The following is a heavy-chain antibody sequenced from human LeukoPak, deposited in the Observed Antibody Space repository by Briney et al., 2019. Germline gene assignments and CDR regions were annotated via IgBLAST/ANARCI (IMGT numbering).Heavy chain of an antibody. CDR3: ARHFSDSSGYYYYFDY. D-gene: IGHD3-22*01. J-gene: IGHJ4*02. V-gene: IGHV4-34*01. CDR2: IYNTGST. Sequence: SETLSLTCAVYGGSFSGYYWSWIRQPPGKGLEWIGSIYNTGSTYHNPSLKSRVTTSVDTSKNQFSLKLGSVTAADTAVYYCARHFSDSSGYYYYFDYWGQGTLVTVSS. CDR1: GGSFSGYY.